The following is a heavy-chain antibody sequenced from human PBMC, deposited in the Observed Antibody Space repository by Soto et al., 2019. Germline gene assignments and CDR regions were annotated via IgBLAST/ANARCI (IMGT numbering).Heavy chain of an antibody. CDR2: ISGSGDST. J-gene: IGHJ4*02. CDR1: GFTFSSYA. CDR3: AKDGYYYDSSGYFDY. Sequence: GGSLRLSCAASGFTFSSYAMSWVRQAPGKGLEWVSTISGSGDSTYYADSVKGRFTISRDNSKNTLYLQMNSLRAEDTDVYYFAKDGYYYDSSGYFDYWGQGTLVTVSS. V-gene: IGHV3-23*01. D-gene: IGHD3-22*01.